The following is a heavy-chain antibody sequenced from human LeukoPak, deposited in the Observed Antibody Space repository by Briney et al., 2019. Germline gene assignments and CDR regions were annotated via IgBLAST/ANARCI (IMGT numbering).Heavy chain of an antibody. CDR3: STWAFYHGLDV. J-gene: IGHJ6*02. V-gene: IGHV3-43*02. Sequence: PGGSPRLSCAASGFAFADYAMHWVRQIPGKGLECVAHIHADGGRTFYADSVKGRFTVSRDNGKNSLFLQMDSLTSDDTALYYCSTWAFYHGLDVWGQGATVIVSS. CDR1: GFAFADYA. CDR2: IHADGGRT. D-gene: IGHD2/OR15-2a*01.